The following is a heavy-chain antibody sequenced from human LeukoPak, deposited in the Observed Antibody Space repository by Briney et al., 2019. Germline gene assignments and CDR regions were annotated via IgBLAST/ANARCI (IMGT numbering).Heavy chain of an antibody. CDR2: IIPIFGTA. Sequence: SVKVSCKASGGTFSSYAISWVRQAPGQGLEWMGGIIPIFGTADYAQKFQGRVTITTDESTSTAYMELSSLRSEDTAVYYCARDPAIVGAKWHAFDIWGQGTMVTVSS. J-gene: IGHJ3*02. CDR1: GGTFSSYA. V-gene: IGHV1-69*05. D-gene: IGHD1-26*01. CDR3: ARDPAIVGAKWHAFDI.